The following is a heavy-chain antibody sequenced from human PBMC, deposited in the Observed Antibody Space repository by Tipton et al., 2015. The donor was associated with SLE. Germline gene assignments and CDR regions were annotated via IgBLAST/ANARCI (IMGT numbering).Heavy chain of an antibody. J-gene: IGHJ4*02. CDR2: ISGAGGST. D-gene: IGHD3-3*01. CDR3: AKEEGVLRFLEWLFYFDY. CDR1: GFTFRSYG. V-gene: IGHV3-23*01. Sequence: SLRLSCAASGFTFRSYGMHWVRQAPGKGLEWVASISGAGGSTYYADSVKGRFTISRDNSRNTLYLQMNSLRAEDTAIYHCAKEEGVLRFLEWLFYFDYWGQGTLVTVSS.